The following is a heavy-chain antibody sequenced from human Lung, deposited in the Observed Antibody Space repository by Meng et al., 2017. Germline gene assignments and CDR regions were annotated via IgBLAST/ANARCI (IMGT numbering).Heavy chain of an antibody. CDR3: ARGQKGYFDL. CDR1: GGSISSSNYY. J-gene: IGHJ2*01. CDR2: IYNSGST. Sequence: QGQLHESGPGMVKPSPTLSLTCTVSGGSISSSNYYWSWIRQPPGKGLEWSGHIYNSGSTYYNPSLKSRITISVDTSKNQFSLKLSSVTAADTAVYYCARGQKGYFDLWGRGTLVTVFS. V-gene: IGHV4-30-4*01.